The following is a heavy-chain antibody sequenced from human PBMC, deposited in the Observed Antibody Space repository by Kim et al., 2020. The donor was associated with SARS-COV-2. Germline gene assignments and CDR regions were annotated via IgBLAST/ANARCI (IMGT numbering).Heavy chain of an antibody. V-gene: IGHV1-69*13. J-gene: IGHJ3*02. CDR3: ARDSDPNYDILTGSGAFDI. CDR1: GGTFSSYA. Sequence: SVKVSCKASGGTFSSYAISWVRQAPGQGLEWMGGIIPIFGTANYAQKFQGRVTITADESTSTAYMELSSLRSEDTAVYYCARDSDPNYDILTGSGAFDIWGQGTMVTVSS. D-gene: IGHD3-9*01. CDR2: IIPIFGTA.